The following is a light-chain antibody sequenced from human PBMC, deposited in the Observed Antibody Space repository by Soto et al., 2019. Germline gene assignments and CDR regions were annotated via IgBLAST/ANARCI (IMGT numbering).Light chain of an antibody. CDR2: DAS. Sequence: IVLTQSPVTLSLSPGERATLSCRASQHISTFLAWYQHKVGQAPRLLISDASKRATGTPARFSGSGSGTDFTLTISSLEPEDFAVYYCQQRSYGYTFGHGTKLEI. CDR1: QHISTF. J-gene: IGKJ2*01. CDR3: QQRSYGYT. V-gene: IGKV3-11*01.